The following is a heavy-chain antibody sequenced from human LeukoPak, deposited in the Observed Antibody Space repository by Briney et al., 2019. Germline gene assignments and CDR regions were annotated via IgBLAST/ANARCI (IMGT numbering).Heavy chain of an antibody. CDR3: ARPRYSSSWYKFDY. J-gene: IGHJ4*02. Sequence: ASVKVSCKASGYTFTSYDINWVRQATGQGLEWMGWMNPNSGNTGYAQKFQGRVTMARNTSISTAYMELSSLRSEDTAVYYCARPRYSSSWYKFDYWGQGTLVTVSS. D-gene: IGHD6-13*01. CDR2: MNPNSGNT. V-gene: IGHV1-8*01. CDR1: GYTFTSYD.